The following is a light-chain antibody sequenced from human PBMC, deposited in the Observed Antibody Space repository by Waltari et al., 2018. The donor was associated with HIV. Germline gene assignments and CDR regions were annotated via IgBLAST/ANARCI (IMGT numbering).Light chain of an antibody. V-gene: IGLV1-51*01. Sequence: QSLLTQPPSVSAAPGHQVTISCSGTPSNLGKNFVSWYRHAPGAAPKLLIFENDHRAAGIPDRFSASTFGASASLTITALQGDDEADYYCQTWDSGLNAIVFGDGTKLTVL. CDR3: QTWDSGLNAIV. CDR2: END. CDR1: PSNLGKNF. J-gene: IGLJ2*01.